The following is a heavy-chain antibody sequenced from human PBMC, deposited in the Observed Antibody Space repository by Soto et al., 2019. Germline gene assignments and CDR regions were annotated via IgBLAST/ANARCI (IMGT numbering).Heavy chain of an antibody. CDR3: ARDRRQYFDL. CDR2: ISYDGSNK. V-gene: IGHV3-30-3*01. J-gene: IGHJ2*01. CDR1: GFTFCSYA. Sequence: QVQLVESGGGVVQPGRSLRLSCAASGFTFCSYAMHWVRQAPGKGLEWVAVISYDGSNKYYADSVKGRFTISRDNSKNTLYLQMNSLRAEDTAVYYCARDRRQYFDLWGRGTLVTVSS.